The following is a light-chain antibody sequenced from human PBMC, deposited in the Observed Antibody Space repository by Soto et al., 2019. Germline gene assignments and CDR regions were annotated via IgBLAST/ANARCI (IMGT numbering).Light chain of an antibody. Sequence: SYELTQPPSVSVAPGQTARISCGGNNIGSKSVHWYQQKPGQAPVLVVYDDSDRPSGIPERFSGSNSGNTATLTISRVEAGDEADYYCSSYGGTNNLLFGGGTKLTVL. CDR1: NIGSKS. J-gene: IGLJ2*01. V-gene: IGLV3-21*02. CDR2: DDS. CDR3: SSYGGTNNLL.